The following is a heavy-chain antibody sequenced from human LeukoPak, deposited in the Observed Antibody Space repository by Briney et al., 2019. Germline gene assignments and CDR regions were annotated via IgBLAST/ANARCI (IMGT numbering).Heavy chain of an antibody. V-gene: IGHV1-8*01. CDR3: ARVSSNSSYYFDY. D-gene: IGHD2-2*01. CDR1: GYTFTSYD. Sequence: ASVKVSCEASGYTFTSYDINWVRQATGQGLEWMGWMNPNSGNTGYAQKFQGRVTMTRNTSISTAYMELSSLRSEDTAVYYCARVSSNSSYYFDYWGQGTPVTVSS. J-gene: IGHJ4*02. CDR2: MNPNSGNT.